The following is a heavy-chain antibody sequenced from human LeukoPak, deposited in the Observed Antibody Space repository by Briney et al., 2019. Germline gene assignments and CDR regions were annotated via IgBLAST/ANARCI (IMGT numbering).Heavy chain of an antibody. D-gene: IGHD3-22*01. J-gene: IGHJ4*02. CDR3: VKYYDSSGSYYFDY. Sequence: GGSLRLSCAASGFTFSSYAMSWVRQAPGKGLEWVSTISGSGASTYYADSVKGRFTISRDNSKNTLYQQMNSLRAEDTAVYYCVKYYDSSGSYYFDYWGQGTLVTVSS. CDR2: ISGSGAST. V-gene: IGHV3-23*01. CDR1: GFTFSSYA.